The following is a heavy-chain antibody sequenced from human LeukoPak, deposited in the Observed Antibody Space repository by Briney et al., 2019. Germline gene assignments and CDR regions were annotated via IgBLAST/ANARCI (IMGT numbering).Heavy chain of an antibody. CDR1: GGTFSSYA. Sequence: GASVKVSRKASGGTFSSYAISWVRQAPGEGLEWMGRIIPIFGIANYAQKFQGRVTITADKSTSTAYMELSSLRSEDTAVYYCARGYTNYYDSSGPEGAFDIWGQGTMVTVSS. V-gene: IGHV1-69*04. CDR2: IIPIFGIA. CDR3: ARGYTNYYDSSGPEGAFDI. D-gene: IGHD3-22*01. J-gene: IGHJ3*02.